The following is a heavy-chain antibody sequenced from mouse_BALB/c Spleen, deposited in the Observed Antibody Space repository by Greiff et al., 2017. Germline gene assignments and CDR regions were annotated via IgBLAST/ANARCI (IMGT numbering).Heavy chain of an antibody. Sequence: VQLQQSGAELAKPGASVKMSCKASGYTFTSYWMHWVKQRPGQGLEWIGYINPSTGYTEYNQKFKDKATLTADKSSSTAYMQLSSLTSEDSAVYYCARGSDGYCAMDYWGQGTSVTVSS. CDR3: ARGSDGYCAMDY. CDR2: INPSTGYT. D-gene: IGHD2-3*01. J-gene: IGHJ4*01. V-gene: IGHV1-7*01. CDR1: GYTFTSYW.